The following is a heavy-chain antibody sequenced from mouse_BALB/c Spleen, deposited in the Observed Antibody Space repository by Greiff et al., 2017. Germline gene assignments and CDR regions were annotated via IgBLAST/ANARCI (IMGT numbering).Heavy chain of an antibody. D-gene: IGHD2-1*01. CDR2: ISNLAYSI. CDR3: ARAYGNYEDYAMDY. CDR1: GFTFSDYG. V-gene: IGHV5-15*02. J-gene: IGHJ4*01. Sequence: EVKLVESGGGLVQPGGSRKLSCAASGFTFSDYGMAWVRQAPGKGPEWVAFISNLAYSIYYADTVTGRFTISRENAKNTLYLEMSSLRSEDTAMYYCARAYGNYEDYAMDYWGQGTSVTVSS.